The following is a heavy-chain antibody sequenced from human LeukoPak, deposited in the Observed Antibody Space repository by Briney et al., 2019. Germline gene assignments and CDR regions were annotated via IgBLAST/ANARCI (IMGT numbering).Heavy chain of an antibody. Sequence: KPSETLSLTCGVSGGSIITTNWWSWVRQPPGKGLEWIGEVHLNGATNYNPSLESRVSMSIDKSKNQLSLKLSSVTAADTATYYCTRESGAFSPFGFWGQGTLVTVSS. CDR3: TRESGAFSPFGF. V-gene: IGHV4-4*02. CDR1: GGSIITTNW. J-gene: IGHJ4*02. CDR2: VHLNGAT. D-gene: IGHD1-26*01.